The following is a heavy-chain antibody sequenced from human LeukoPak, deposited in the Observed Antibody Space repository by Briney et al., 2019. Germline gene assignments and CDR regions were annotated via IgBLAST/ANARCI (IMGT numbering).Heavy chain of an antibody. CDR3: ARFNQLSDAFDI. CDR1: GYTFTSYD. Sequence: ASVKVSCKASGYTFTSYDINWVRQATGQGLEWMGWMNPNRGSKDYAQKFQGRVTITRNYSISTAYMELSSLRSEGTAVYYCARFNQLSDAFDIWGQGTMVTVSS. D-gene: IGHD2-2*01. J-gene: IGHJ3*02. CDR2: MNPNRGSK. V-gene: IGHV1-8*03.